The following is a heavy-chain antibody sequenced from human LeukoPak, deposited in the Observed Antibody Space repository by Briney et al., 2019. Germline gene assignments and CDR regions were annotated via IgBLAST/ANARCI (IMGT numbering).Heavy chain of an antibody. V-gene: IGHV3-23*01. D-gene: IGHD6-19*01. CDR3: AKPPYSSGWIHLDY. CDR1: GFTFSSYA. J-gene: IGHJ4*02. CDR2: ISGSGGST. Sequence: PGGSLRLSCAASGFTFSSYAMSWVRQAPGKGLEWVSAISGSGGSTYCADSVKGRFTISRDNSKNTLYLQMNSLRAEDTAVYYCAKPPYSSGWIHLDYWGQGTLVTVSS.